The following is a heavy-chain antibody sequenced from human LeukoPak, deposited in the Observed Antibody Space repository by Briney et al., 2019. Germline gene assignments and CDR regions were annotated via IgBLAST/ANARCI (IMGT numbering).Heavy chain of an antibody. D-gene: IGHD2-2*01. CDR3: ARDWAEYCSSTSCFSPLSVYYYYGMDV. J-gene: IGHJ6*02. V-gene: IGHV1-46*01. CDR1: GYTFTSYY. CDR2: INPSGGST. Sequence: ASVKVSCKASGYTFTSYYMHWVRQAPGQGLEWMGIINPSGGSTSYAQKFQGRVTMTGDTSTSTVYMELSSLRSEDTAVYYCARDWAEYCSSTSCFSPLSVYYYYGMDVWGQGTTVTVSS.